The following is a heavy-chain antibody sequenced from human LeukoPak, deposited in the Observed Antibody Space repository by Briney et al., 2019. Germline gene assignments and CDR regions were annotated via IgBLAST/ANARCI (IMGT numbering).Heavy chain of an antibody. Sequence: GSLRLSCAASGFTFSSYSMNWVRQPPGKGLEWIGEVNHSGRTNYNPSLESRVTIAIDTSKIQFSLKLNSVTAADTAVYYCARGPYYYGSGNSYNRLSVVDWGQGTLVTVSS. CDR1: GFTFSSYS. CDR2: VNHSGRT. J-gene: IGHJ4*02. CDR3: ARGPYYYGSGNSYNRLSVVD. D-gene: IGHD3-10*01. V-gene: IGHV4-34*01.